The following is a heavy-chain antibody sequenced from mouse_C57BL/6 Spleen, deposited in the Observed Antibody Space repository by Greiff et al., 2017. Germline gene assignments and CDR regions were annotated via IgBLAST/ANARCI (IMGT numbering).Heavy chain of an antibody. J-gene: IGHJ4*01. CDR2: IDPNSGGT. CDR1: GYTFTSYW. CDR3: ARERDGYLYAMDY. V-gene: IGHV1-72*01. Sequence: QVHVKQPGAELVKPGASVKLSCKASGYTFTSYWMHWVKQRPGRGLEWIGRIDPNSGGTKYNEKFKSKATLTVGKPSSTAYMQLSSLTSEDSAVYYCARERDGYLYAMDYWGQGTSVTVSS. D-gene: IGHD2-3*01.